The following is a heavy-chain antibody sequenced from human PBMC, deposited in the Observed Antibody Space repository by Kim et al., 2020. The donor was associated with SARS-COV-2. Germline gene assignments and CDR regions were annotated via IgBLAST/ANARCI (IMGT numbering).Heavy chain of an antibody. J-gene: IGHJ6*02. CDR2: ISYDGSNK. D-gene: IGHD3-16*02. CDR1: GFTFSSYA. CDR3: ARDPMITFGGVIAIGYYYYDMDV. V-gene: IGHV3-30*04. Sequence: GGSLRLSCAASGFTFSSYAMHWVRQAPGKGLEWVAVISYDGSNKYYADSVKGRFTISRDNSKNTLYLQMNSLRAEDTTVYYCARDPMITFGGVIAIGYYYYDMDVWGQGTTVTVSS.